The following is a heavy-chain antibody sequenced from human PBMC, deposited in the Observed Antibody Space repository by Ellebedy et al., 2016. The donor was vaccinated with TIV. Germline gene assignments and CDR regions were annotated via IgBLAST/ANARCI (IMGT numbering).Heavy chain of an antibody. D-gene: IGHD5-18*01. J-gene: IGHJ4*02. Sequence: ASVKVSCKVSGYTLTELSMHWVRQAPGKGLEWMGGFDPEDGETIYAQKFQGRVTMTEDTSTDTAYMELSSLRSEDTAVYYFAKDQRAGGSYGPDFDYWGQGTLVTVSS. CDR3: AKDQRAGGSYGPDFDY. CDR1: GYTLTELS. CDR2: FDPEDGET. V-gene: IGHV1-24*01.